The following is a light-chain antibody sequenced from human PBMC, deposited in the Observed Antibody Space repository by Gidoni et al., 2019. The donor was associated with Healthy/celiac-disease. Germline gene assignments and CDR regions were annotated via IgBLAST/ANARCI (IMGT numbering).Light chain of an antibody. CDR3: QQYYSTPRT. CDR2: WAS. V-gene: IGKV4-1*01. J-gene: IGKJ2*01. CDR1: QSVLYSSNNKNY. Sequence: DIVMTQSPDSLAVTLGERATINCKSSQSVLYSSNNKNYIAWYQQKPVQPPKLLIYWASTRESGVPDRFSGRGPGIDFTLTISSLQAEDVAFYYCQQYYSTPRTFGQGTKLEIK.